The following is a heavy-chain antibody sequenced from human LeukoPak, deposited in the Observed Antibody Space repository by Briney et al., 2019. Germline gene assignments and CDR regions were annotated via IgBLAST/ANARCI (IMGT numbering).Heavy chain of an antibody. Sequence: GGSLRLSCAASGFTFSTYAMSWVRQAPGKGLEWVSAISDGGTYYADSVKGRFTISRDSSKNTLYLQMNSLRAEDTALYYCAKDRIAGDHKIFDLWGRGTLVAVSS. D-gene: IGHD2-21*01. CDR3: AKDRIAGDHKIFDL. V-gene: IGHV3-23*01. J-gene: IGHJ2*01. CDR1: GFTFSTYA. CDR2: ISDGGT.